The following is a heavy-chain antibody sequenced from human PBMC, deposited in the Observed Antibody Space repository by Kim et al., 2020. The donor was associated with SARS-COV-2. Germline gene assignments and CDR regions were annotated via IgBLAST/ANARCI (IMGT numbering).Heavy chain of an antibody. D-gene: IGHD6-13*01. J-gene: IGHJ4*02. CDR3: AAQGYSSSWFFDY. Sequence: GGSLRLSCAASGFTFSSYAMSWVRQAPGKGLEWVSAISGSGGSTYYADSVKGRFTISRDNSKNTLYLQMNSLRAEDTAVYYCAAQGYSSSWFFDYWGQGTLVTVSS. V-gene: IGHV3-23*01. CDR1: GFTFSSYA. CDR2: ISGSGGST.